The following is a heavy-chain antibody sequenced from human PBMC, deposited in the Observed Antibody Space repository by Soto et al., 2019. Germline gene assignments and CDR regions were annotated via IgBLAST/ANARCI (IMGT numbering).Heavy chain of an antibody. D-gene: IGHD3-9*01. Sequence: GGSLRLSCAASGFTFTRYWMSWVRQAPGKGLEWVANIKEDGSEKYSVDSVKGRFSISRDNAENSLYLQMNSLRAEDTAVYYCARASTYYDILTGYYPYGMDVWGQGTTVTVSS. J-gene: IGHJ6*02. V-gene: IGHV3-7*05. CDR1: GFTFTRYW. CDR2: IKEDGSEK. CDR3: ARASTYYDILTGYYPYGMDV.